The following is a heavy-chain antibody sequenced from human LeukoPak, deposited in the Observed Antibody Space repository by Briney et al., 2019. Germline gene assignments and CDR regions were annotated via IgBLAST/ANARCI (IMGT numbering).Heavy chain of an antibody. V-gene: IGHV1-18*01. D-gene: IGHD3-9*01. CDR1: GYTFTSYG. CDR3: ARGSRYYDILTGLHAFDI. J-gene: IGHJ3*02. Sequence: RASVKVSCKASGYTFTSYGISWVRQAPGQGLEWMGWISAYNGNTNYAQKLQGRVTMTTDTSTSTAYMELRSLRSDDTAVYYCARGSRYYDILTGLHAFDIWGQGTMVTVSS. CDR2: ISAYNGNT.